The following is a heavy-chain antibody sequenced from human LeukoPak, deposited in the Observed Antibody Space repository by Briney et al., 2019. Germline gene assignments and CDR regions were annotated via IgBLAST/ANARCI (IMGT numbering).Heavy chain of an antibody. CDR2: ISSSSSTI. J-gene: IGHJ6*02. D-gene: IGHD4-17*01. CDR3: ARPTYGDYGMDV. V-gene: IGHV3-48*02. Sequence: GGSLRLPCAASGFTFSSYSMNWVRQAPGKGLEWVSYISSSSSTIYYTDSVKGRFTISRDNAKNSLYLQMNSLRDEDTAVYYCARPTYGDYGMDVWGQGTTVTVSS. CDR1: GFTFSSYS.